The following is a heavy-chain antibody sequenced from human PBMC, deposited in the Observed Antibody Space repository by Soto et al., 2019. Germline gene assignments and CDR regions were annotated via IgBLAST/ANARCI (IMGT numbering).Heavy chain of an antibody. CDR2: VKQDGSDK. V-gene: IGHV3-7*04. CDR1: GFSLRGYW. Sequence: EVQLVESGGGLVQPGGSLRLTCVASGFSLRGYWMSWVRQAPGTGLEWVANVKQDGSDKRYADAVKGRFTISRDNGENSLYLEMNSLGAEDAAVYYFARGGGNFDQWGQGTLVTVSS. CDR3: ARGGGNFDQ. D-gene: IGHD3-16*01. J-gene: IGHJ4*02.